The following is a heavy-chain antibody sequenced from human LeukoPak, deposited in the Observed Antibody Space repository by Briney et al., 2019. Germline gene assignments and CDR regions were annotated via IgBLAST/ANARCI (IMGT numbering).Heavy chain of an antibody. CDR3: FQSGGMDI. V-gene: IGHV3-74*01. CDR1: GFTFRTFS. CDR2: INSDGSST. J-gene: IGHJ6*02. Sequence: GGCLRLSCAASGFTFRTFSMHWVREAPGKGLVWVSRINSDGSSTNYADSVKGRFTISRDNAKNTLYLQMNSLRAEDTAVYFCFQSGGMDIWGQGTTVTVSS.